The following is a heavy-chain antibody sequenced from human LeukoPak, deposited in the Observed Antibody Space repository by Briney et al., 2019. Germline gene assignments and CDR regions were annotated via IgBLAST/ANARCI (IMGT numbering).Heavy chain of an antibody. Sequence: KPSETLSLTCSVSGDSIRSGTYSRGWIRQPPGKGLEWIGSISYTGSTYYNPSLKSRVTISVDTSKNQFLLKMSSVTAADTAVYYCARHAGGIAASGTRPFDYWGQGTLVTVSS. J-gene: IGHJ4*02. CDR3: ARHAGGIAASGTRPFDY. V-gene: IGHV4-39*01. CDR1: GDSIRSGTYS. D-gene: IGHD6-13*01. CDR2: ISYTGST.